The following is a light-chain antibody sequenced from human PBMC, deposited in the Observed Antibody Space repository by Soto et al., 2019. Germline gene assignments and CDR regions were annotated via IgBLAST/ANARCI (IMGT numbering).Light chain of an antibody. CDR1: QTITIY. J-gene: IGKJ1*01. CDR3: QQSYSTLWT. CDR2: GAS. Sequence: DILLTQSPSSLSASVADRVTITCRASQTITIYLNWYQQKPGEAPHLLVFGASILESGVQLRFSGRGSGTDFTLSIRHLQHQAFATYYCQQSYSTLWTFGQGTKA. V-gene: IGKV1-39*01.